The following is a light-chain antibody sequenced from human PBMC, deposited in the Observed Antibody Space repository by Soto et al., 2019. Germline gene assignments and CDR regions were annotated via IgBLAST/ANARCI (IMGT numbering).Light chain of an antibody. CDR3: QQYNSLWT. CDR2: KAS. V-gene: IGKV1-5*03. CDR1: QSISSG. Sequence: LQMTQSPSTLSASVGDRVTITCRASQSISSGLAWYQQTPGKAPTLLIYKASTSQTGVPSRFRGSGSGTEFALTISVLQPDDFANYDGQQYNSLWTFGQGTKVEIK. J-gene: IGKJ1*01.